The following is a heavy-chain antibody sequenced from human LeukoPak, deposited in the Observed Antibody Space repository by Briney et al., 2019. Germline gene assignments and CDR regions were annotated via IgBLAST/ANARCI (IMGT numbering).Heavy chain of an antibody. CDR1: GGSSSGYY. D-gene: IGHD6-6*01. Sequence: SETLSLTCAVYGGSSSGYYWSWIRQPPGKGLEWIGEINHSGSTNYNPSLKSRVTISVDTSKNQFSLKLSSVTAADTAVYYCARDPLYSSSDYWGQGTLVTVSS. CDR3: ARDPLYSSSDY. J-gene: IGHJ4*02. V-gene: IGHV4-34*01. CDR2: INHSGST.